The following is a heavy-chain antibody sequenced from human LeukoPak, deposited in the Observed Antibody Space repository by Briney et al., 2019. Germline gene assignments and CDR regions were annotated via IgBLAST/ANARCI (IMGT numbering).Heavy chain of an antibody. Sequence: SETLSLTCAVYGGSFSGYYWSWIRQPPGKGLEWIGYIYYSGSTNYNPSLKSRVTISVDTSKNQFSLKLSSVTAADTAVYYCAAYQLLFGFDPWGQGTLVTVSS. CDR2: IYYSGST. V-gene: IGHV4-59*01. D-gene: IGHD2-2*01. CDR3: AAYQLLFGFDP. CDR1: GGSFSGYY. J-gene: IGHJ5*02.